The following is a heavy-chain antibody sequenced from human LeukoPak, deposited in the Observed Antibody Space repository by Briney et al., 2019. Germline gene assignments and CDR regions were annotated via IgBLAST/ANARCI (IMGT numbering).Heavy chain of an antibody. V-gene: IGHV1-46*01. D-gene: IGHD6-19*01. J-gene: IGHJ4*02. CDR2: INPSGGST. CDR1: GYTFTSYY. CDR3: ARDRQWLVNLFEY. Sequence: ASVKASCKASGYTFTSYYMHWVRQAPGQGLEWMGIINPSGGSTSYAQKFQGRVIITRDPSASTAYMELSSLRSEDTAVYYCARDRQWLVNLFEYWGQGTLVTVSS.